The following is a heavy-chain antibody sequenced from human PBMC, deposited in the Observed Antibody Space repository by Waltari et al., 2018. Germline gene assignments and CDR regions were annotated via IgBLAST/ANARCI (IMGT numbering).Heavy chain of an antibody. CDR2: MNPNRGNE. CDR1: GYPFTTYD. CDR3: ARGLLNYSDKSGLYYVDH. V-gene: IGHV1-8*01. Sequence: QVQLVQSGAEVRKPGASVKVSCKTSGYPFTTYDINWVRQATGPGTAWMGWMNPNRGNEGSAEKFQGRVTMTRNTSIKTAYLELCRLRSEDTAVYYCARGLLNYSDKSGLYYVDHWGQGTLVTVSS. J-gene: IGHJ4*02. D-gene: IGHD3-22*01.